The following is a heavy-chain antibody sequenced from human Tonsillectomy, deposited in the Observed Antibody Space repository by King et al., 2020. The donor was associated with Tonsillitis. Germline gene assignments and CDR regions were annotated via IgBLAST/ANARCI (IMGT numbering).Heavy chain of an antibody. CDR1: GYSFTNYG. D-gene: IGHD3-10*01. CDR2: ISTYNGKT. J-gene: IGHJ6*03. V-gene: IGHV1-18*01. CDR3: ARDLYYYYGSGSSDYYYMDV. Sequence: QLVQSGAEVKKPGASVKVSCKASGYSFTNYGISWVRQAPGQGLEWMGWISTYNGKTNYAQKLQGRVTMTTDTSTSTAYMELRSLRSDDTAVYYWARDLYYYYGSGSSDYYYMDVWGKGTTVTVSS.